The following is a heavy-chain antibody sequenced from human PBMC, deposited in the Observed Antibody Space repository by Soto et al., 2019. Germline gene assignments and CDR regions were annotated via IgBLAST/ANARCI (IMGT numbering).Heavy chain of an antibody. CDR1: GFTFSSYG. D-gene: IGHD2-15*01. V-gene: IGHV3-33*01. CDR3: ARDGYCSGGSCYSVPVFDY. Sequence: GGSLRLSCAAAGFTFSSYGMYWVRQAPGKGLEWVAVIWYDGSNKYYADSVKGRFTISRDNSENTLYLQMNSLRAEDTAVYYCARDGYCSGGSCYSVPVFDYWGQGTLVTVSS. J-gene: IGHJ4*02. CDR2: IWYDGSNK.